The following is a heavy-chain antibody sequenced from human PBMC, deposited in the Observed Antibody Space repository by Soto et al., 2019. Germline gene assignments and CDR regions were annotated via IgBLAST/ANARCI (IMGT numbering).Heavy chain of an antibody. V-gene: IGHV3-33*01. CDR1: GFTCVKYD. Sequence: QVQLLESGGGVVQPGTSLRLSCAASGFTCVKYDMHWVRQAPGKGLEWVAVIWYDGSHQYSADSVTGGFTISRDNTKNPVDLQRTRLGFADTAVYFCARLGAHHSLDVWGPGTMVSGSS. D-gene: IGHD1-26*01. CDR2: IWYDGSHQ. J-gene: IGHJ3*01. CDR3: ARLGAHHSLDV.